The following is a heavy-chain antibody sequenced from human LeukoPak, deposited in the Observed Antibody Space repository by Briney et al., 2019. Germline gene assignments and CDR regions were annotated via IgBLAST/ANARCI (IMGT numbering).Heavy chain of an antibody. CDR2: IKQDGSDK. CDR1: GFTFSSYW. V-gene: IGHV3-7*05. CDR3: ARSLGYCSAGSCFPFDY. D-gene: IGHD2-15*01. Sequence: PGGSLRLSCAASGFTFSSYWMSWVRQAPGKGLEWVANIKQDGSDKYYVDSVKGRLTISRDNAKNSLYLQMNSLRAEDTAVYYCARSLGYCSAGSCFPFDYWGQGTLVTVSS. J-gene: IGHJ4*02.